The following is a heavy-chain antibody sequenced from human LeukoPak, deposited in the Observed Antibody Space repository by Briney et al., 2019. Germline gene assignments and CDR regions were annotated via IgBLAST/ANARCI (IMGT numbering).Heavy chain of an antibody. CDR1: GYTFTDNF. CDR3: ARENTSGYYADY. V-gene: IGHV1-2*02. J-gene: IGHJ4*02. D-gene: IGHD3-22*01. Sequence: VASVKVSCKASGYTFTDNFLQWVRQAPGRGLEWMGWINPHTGSTKYVERFQGRVTMTRDTSISTAYMEVRRLRSDDTAVYYCARENTSGYYADYWGQGTLVTVSS. CDR2: INPHTGST.